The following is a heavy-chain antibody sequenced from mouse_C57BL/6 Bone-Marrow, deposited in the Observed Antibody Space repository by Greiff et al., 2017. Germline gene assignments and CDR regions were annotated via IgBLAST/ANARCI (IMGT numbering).Heavy chain of an antibody. CDR3: ASVYYDYDFYAMDY. J-gene: IGHJ4*01. V-gene: IGHV2-2*01. CDR1: GFSLTSYG. CDR2: IWSGGST. D-gene: IGHD2-4*01. Sequence: VQLQESGPGLVQPSQSLSITCTVSGFSLTSYGVHWVRQSPGKGLEWLGVIWSGGSTDYNAAFISRLSISKANSKSQAFSKMNSLQADDTAIYYCASVYYDYDFYAMDYWGQGNSVTVTS.